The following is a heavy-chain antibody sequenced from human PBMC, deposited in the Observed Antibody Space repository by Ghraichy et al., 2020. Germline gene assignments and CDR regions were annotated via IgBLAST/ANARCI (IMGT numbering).Heavy chain of an antibody. CDR2: IIPIFGTA. V-gene: IGHV1-69*13. CDR3: ARAQGSGGRGIGGQFDY. Sequence: SVKVSCKASGGTFSSYAISWVRQAPGQGLEWMGGIIPIFGTANYAQKFQGRVTITADESTSTAYMELSSLRSEDTAVYYCARAQGSGGRGIGGQFDYWGQGTLVTVSS. J-gene: IGHJ4*02. CDR1: GGTFSSYA. D-gene: IGHD2-15*01.